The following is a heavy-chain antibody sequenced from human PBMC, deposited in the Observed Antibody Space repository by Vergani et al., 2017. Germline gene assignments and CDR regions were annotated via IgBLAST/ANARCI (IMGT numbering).Heavy chain of an antibody. J-gene: IGHJ6*02. CDR3: ARDSDGDYVVAGINPAYGMDV. CDR2: IYTSGST. CDR1: GYSFTSYW. D-gene: IGHD4-17*01. Sequence: VQLVQSGAEVKKPGESLKISCKGSGYSFTSYWIGWIRQPAGKGLEWIGRIYTSGSTNYNPSLKSRVTISVDTSKNQFSLKLSSVTAADTAVYYCARDSDGDYVVAGINPAYGMDVWGQRTTVTVSS. V-gene: IGHV4-4*07.